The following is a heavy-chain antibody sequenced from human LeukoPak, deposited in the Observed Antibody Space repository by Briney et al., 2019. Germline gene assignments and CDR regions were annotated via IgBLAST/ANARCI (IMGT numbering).Heavy chain of an antibody. CDR1: GGSISSYY. CDR3: ARVGRGCSGGSCYPSHFDY. D-gene: IGHD2-15*01. V-gene: IGHV4-59*01. CDR2: IYYSGST. Sequence: SETLSLTCTVSGGSISSYYWSWIRQPPGKGLEWIGYIYYSGSTNYNPSLKSRVTISVDTSKNQFSLKLSSVTAADTAVYYCARVGRGCSGGSCYPSHFDYWGQGTLVTVSS. J-gene: IGHJ4*02.